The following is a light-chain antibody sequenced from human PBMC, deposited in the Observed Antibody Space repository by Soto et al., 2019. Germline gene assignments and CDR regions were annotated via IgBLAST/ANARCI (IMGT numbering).Light chain of an antibody. CDR1: QSVSSNY. Sequence: EIVLPQSPGTLSLSPGDRATLSCRASQSVSSNYLAWYQQKPGQAPRLLIYGASSRATGIPDRFSGSGSGTDFTLTISRLEPEDFAVYYCQRYGTSLPLTFGGGTKVEIK. CDR2: GAS. V-gene: IGKV3-20*01. CDR3: QRYGTSLPLT. J-gene: IGKJ4*01.